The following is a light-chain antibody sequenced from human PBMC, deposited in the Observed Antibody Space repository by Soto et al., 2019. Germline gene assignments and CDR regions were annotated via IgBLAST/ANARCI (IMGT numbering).Light chain of an antibody. CDR2: GAS. J-gene: IGKJ2*01. Sequence: EIVMTQSPGTLSLSPGERATLSCRASQSVSSNFLAWYQQRPGQAPRLLMDGASSRAAGIPDRFSGSGSGTDFTLTISRLEPEDFAVYYCQQYDASPITFGQGTKLEIK. V-gene: IGKV3-20*01. CDR1: QSVSSNF. CDR3: QQYDASPIT.